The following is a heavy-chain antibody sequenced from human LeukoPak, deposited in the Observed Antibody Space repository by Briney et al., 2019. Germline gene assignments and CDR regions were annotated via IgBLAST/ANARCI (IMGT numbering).Heavy chain of an antibody. V-gene: IGHV1-69*05. CDR2: VVPIFGTA. CDR1: GGTFSSYA. J-gene: IGHJ6*03. Sequence: ASVKVSCKASGGTFSSYAISLVRQAPGQGLEWMGGVVPIFGTAIYAQKFQGRVTIPTDESTSTAYTELSSLRSEDTAVYYCAGGVYDSSGYYYVPTARYYYYYMDVWGKGTAVTVSS. CDR3: AGGVYDSSGYYYVPTARYYYYYMDV. D-gene: IGHD3-22*01.